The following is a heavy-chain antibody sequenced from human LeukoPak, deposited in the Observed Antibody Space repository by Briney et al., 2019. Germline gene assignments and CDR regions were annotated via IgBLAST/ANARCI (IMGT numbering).Heavy chain of an antibody. D-gene: IGHD3-16*01. J-gene: IGHJ3*02. V-gene: IGHV3-23*01. Sequence: GGSLRLSCAASGFTFSSYAMSWVRQAPGKGLEWVSAISGSGGSTYYADSVKGRFTISRDNSKNTPYLQMDSLRAEDTAIYYCAKDQTSNRIMDAFDIWGQGTMVTVSS. CDR2: ISGSGGST. CDR3: AKDQTSNRIMDAFDI. CDR1: GFTFSSYA.